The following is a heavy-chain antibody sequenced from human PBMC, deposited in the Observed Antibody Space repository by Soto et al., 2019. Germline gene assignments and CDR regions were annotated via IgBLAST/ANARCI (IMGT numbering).Heavy chain of an antibody. V-gene: IGHV1-18*01. J-gene: IGHJ5*02. CDR1: GYTFTSYG. CDR2: ISAYNGNT. Sequence: ASVKVSCKASGYTFTSYGISWVRQAPGQGLEWMGWISAYNGNTIYAQKLQGRVTMTTDPSTSTAYMELRSLRSDDTAVYSCARDIVVVPAAIIRWFNPWGQGTLVTVSS. D-gene: IGHD2-2*02. CDR3: ARDIVVVPAAIIRWFNP.